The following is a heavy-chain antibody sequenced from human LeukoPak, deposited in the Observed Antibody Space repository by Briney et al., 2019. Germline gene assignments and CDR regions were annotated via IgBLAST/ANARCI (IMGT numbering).Heavy chain of an antibody. D-gene: IGHD3-10*01. V-gene: IGHV1-46*01. J-gene: IGHJ6*02. CDR1: GYTFTSYY. CDR3: ARDRAALIRHSYYYYGMDV. Sequence: GASVKVSCKASGYTFTSYYMHWVRQAPGQGLDWMGIVNPSGGSTSYALKFQGRVTMTRDTSTSTVYMELSSLRSEDTAVYYCARDRAALIRHSYYYYGMDVWGQGTTVTVSS. CDR2: VNPSGGST.